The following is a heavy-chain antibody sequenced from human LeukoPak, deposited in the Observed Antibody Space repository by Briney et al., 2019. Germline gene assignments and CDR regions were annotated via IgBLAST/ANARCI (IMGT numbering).Heavy chain of an antibody. Sequence: ASVKVSCKASGYTFTDYFIHWVRQAHGQGLEWMGRINSNSGGTEFAQRFQGRVTMTRDTSINTAYMELSRLRSDDTAVYYCARDLSSPATGEFDYWGQGTLVTVSS. CDR3: ARDLSSPATGEFDY. D-gene: IGHD3-10*01. CDR2: INSNSGGT. CDR1: GYTFTDYF. V-gene: IGHV1-2*06. J-gene: IGHJ4*02.